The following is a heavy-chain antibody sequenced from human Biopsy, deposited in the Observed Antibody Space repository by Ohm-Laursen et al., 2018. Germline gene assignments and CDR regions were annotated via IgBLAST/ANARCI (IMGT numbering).Heavy chain of an antibody. CDR1: GDSISSYY. J-gene: IGHJ2*01. Sequence: GTLSLTCAVSGDSISSYYWSWIRQPPGKGLQWIGYVYYTGSTDYNPSLQSRVTISVDTSKNHFSLRLRSVTPADTAIYYCANDRGYYSDRTVPGYFDLWGRGTLVTVSS. CDR2: VYYTGST. CDR3: ANDRGYYSDRTVPGYFDL. D-gene: IGHD3-22*01. V-gene: IGHV4-59*01.